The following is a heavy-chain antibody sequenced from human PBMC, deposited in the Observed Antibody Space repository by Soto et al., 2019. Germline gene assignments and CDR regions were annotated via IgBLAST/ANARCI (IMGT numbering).Heavy chain of an antibody. CDR3: ARGTLAGRLDSPLLAN. V-gene: IGHV4-59*01. D-gene: IGHD6-6*01. CDR1: GGSINSYY. CDR2: IYSTETT. Sequence: SETLSLTCTVSGGSINSYYWSWIRQPPGKGLEWIGYIYSTETTKYNPSLKSRVTISVDTSKNQFSLKLSSVTAADTAVYYCARGTLAGRLDSPLLANWGQGNLVTVSS. J-gene: IGHJ4*02.